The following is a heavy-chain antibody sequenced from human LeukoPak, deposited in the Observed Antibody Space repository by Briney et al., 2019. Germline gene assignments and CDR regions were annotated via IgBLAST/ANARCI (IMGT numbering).Heavy chain of an antibody. J-gene: IGHJ4*02. CDR3: ARHTYDSSGYYFYFHY. D-gene: IGHD3-22*01. CDR2: IYYSGST. CDR1: GGSISTYY. Sequence: PSETLSLTCTVSGGSISTYYWSWIRQPPGKGLEWIGYIYYSGSTNYNPSLKSRVTISVDTSKNQFSLKLSSVTAADTAVYYCARHTYDSSGYYFYFHYWGQGTLVTVSS. V-gene: IGHV4-59*08.